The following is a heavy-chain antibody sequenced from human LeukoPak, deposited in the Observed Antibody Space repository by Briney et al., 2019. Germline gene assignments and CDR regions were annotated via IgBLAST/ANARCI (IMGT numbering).Heavy chain of an antibody. Sequence: GSLRLSCVASGFSFGKYWMSWVRQAPGKGLEWVANIKLDGSEKNYVDSVKGRFTISRDNTKNSLYLQMNSLRAEDTAVFYCARDQYDTWSRRGNFDSWGQGTLVIVSS. CDR3: ARDQYDTWSRRGNFDS. CDR2: IKLDGSEK. D-gene: IGHD3/OR15-3a*01. V-gene: IGHV3-7*03. CDR1: GFSFGKYW. J-gene: IGHJ4*02.